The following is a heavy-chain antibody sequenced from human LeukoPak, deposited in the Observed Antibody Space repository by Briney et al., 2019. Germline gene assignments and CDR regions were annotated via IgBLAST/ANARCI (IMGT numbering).Heavy chain of an antibody. Sequence: GGSLRLSCAASGFTFSDYSMNWVSQAPGKGLEWISYIGIDSGNTNYADSVKGRFTISGDKAKNSLYLQMNSLRVEDTAVYYCARDYKYAFDNWGQGTLVTVSS. V-gene: IGHV3-48*01. D-gene: IGHD5-24*01. J-gene: IGHJ4*02. CDR2: IGIDSGNT. CDR3: ARDYKYAFDN. CDR1: GFTFSDYS.